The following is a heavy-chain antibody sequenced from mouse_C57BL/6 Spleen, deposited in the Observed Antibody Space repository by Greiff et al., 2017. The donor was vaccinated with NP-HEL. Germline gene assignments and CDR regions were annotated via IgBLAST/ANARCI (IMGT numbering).Heavy chain of an antibody. Sequence: EVMLVESGGGLVKPGGSLKLSCAASGFTFSDYGMHWVRQAPEKGLEWVAYISSGSSTIYYADTVKGRFTISRDNAKNTLFLQMTSLRSEDTAMYYCAREPPYAMDYWGQGTSVTVSS. V-gene: IGHV5-17*01. CDR1: GFTFSDYG. J-gene: IGHJ4*01. CDR3: AREPPYAMDY. CDR2: ISSGSSTI.